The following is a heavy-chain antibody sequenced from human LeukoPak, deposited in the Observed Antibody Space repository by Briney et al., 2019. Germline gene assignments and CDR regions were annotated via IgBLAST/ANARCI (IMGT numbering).Heavy chain of an antibody. CDR2: ISSSGSTI. Sequence: GGSLRLSCAASGFTFSDYYMSWIRQAPGKGLEWVSYISSSGSTIYYADSVKGRFTISRDNAKNSLYLQMNSLRAEDTAVYYCARDRTTYYYDSPRAFDIWGQGTMVTVS. CDR3: ARDRTTYYYDSPRAFDI. J-gene: IGHJ3*02. D-gene: IGHD3-22*01. CDR1: GFTFSDYY. V-gene: IGHV3-11*01.